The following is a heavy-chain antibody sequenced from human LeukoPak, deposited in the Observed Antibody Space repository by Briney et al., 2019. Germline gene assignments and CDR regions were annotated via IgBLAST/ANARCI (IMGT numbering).Heavy chain of an antibody. V-gene: IGHV4-30-2*01. J-gene: IGHJ3*02. Sequence: SQTLSLTCTVSGGSISSGGYYWSWIRQPPGKGLGWIGYIYHSGSTYYNPSLKSRVTISVDTSKNQFSLKLSSVTAADTAVYYCARDPPLGTSAFDIWGQGTMVTVSS. D-gene: IGHD6-13*01. CDR3: ARDPPLGTSAFDI. CDR1: GGSISSGGYY. CDR2: IYHSGST.